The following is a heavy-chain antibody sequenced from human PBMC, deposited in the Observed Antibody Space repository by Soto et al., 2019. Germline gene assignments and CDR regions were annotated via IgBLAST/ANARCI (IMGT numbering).Heavy chain of an antibody. CDR3: ATNLILGNYDFWYGMDV. CDR1: GYTLTELS. V-gene: IGHV1-24*01. D-gene: IGHD3-3*01. Sequence: GASVKVSCKVSGYTLTELSMHWVRQAPGKGLEWMGGFDPEDGETIYAQKFQGRVAMTEDTSTDTAYMELSSLRSEDTAVYYCATNLILGNYDFWYGMDVWGQGTTVTVSS. J-gene: IGHJ6*02. CDR2: FDPEDGET.